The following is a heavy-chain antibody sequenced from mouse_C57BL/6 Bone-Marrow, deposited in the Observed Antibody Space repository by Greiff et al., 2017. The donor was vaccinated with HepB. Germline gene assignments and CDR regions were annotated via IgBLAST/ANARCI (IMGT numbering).Heavy chain of an antibody. V-gene: IGHV14-2*01. CDR1: GFNINDYY. D-gene: IGHD1-1*01. J-gene: IGHJ3*01. Sequence: EVMLVESGAELVKPGASVKLSCTASGFNINDYYMHWVKQRTEQGLEWIGRIDPEDGETKDAPKFQGKATITTDTSSNTAYLQLSSLTSADTAVYYCARGNYYTWFACWGRGTLVTVSA. CDR2: IDPEDGET. CDR3: ARGNYYTWFAC.